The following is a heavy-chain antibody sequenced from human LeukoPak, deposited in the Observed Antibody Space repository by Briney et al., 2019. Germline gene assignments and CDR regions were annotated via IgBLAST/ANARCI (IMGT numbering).Heavy chain of an antibody. CDR2: IYYTGST. Sequence: SETLSLTCTVSGGSISRYYWSWIRQPPGKGLEWLGYIYYTGSTDYNPSLKSRVTILVDTSKNQFSLRLTSVTAADTAVYYCARLLGVVAATRGWFDPWGQGTLVTVSS. V-gene: IGHV4-59*01. CDR3: ARLLGVVAATRGWFDP. J-gene: IGHJ5*02. CDR1: GGSISRYY. D-gene: IGHD1-26*01.